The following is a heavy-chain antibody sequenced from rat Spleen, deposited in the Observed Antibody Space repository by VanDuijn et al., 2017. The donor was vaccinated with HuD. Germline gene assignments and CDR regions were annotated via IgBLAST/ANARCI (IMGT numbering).Heavy chain of an antibody. D-gene: IGHD1-12*02. CDR3: ATDGYYDGTYYAVYVMDA. Sequence: EVQLVESGGGLVQPGGSLKLSCAASGFTFSYYGMHWIRQAPAKGLEWVASISPSGATTNYRDSVKGRFTISRDSAKSTLYLQMDSLRSEDTATYYCATDGYYDGTYYAVYVMDAWGQGASVTVSS. CDR2: ISPSGATT. J-gene: IGHJ4*01. CDR1: GFTFSYYG. V-gene: IGHV5-19*01.